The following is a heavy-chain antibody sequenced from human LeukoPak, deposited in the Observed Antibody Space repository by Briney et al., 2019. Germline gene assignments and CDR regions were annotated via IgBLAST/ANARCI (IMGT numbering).Heavy chain of an antibody. CDR2: IHYGGGT. V-gene: IGHV4-39*02. CDR3: ASYYDVLTVLNWFDP. CDR1: GGSISRSSYS. J-gene: IGHJ5*02. D-gene: IGHD3-9*01. Sequence: SETLSLTCTVSGGSISRSSYSWGWIRQPPGKGLEWIGTIHYGGGTYYNPSLKSRVTISVDTSKNHYSVRLSSVTAADTAVYYCASYYDVLTVLNWFDPWGQGTLVTVSS.